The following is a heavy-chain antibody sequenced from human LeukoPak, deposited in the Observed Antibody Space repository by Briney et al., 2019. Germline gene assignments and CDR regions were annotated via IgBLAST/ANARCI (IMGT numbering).Heavy chain of an antibody. Sequence: SETLSLTCTVSGDSIKTYYWSWIRQPPGKGLERIGYIYYSGSTNYNPSLKSRVTISVDTSRSQFSLNLNSVTAADTAVYYCARGCSSGTCPFDYWGQGTLVTVSS. J-gene: IGHJ4*02. CDR1: GDSIKTYY. CDR3: ARGCSSGTCPFDY. CDR2: IYYSGST. V-gene: IGHV4-59*01. D-gene: IGHD2-15*01.